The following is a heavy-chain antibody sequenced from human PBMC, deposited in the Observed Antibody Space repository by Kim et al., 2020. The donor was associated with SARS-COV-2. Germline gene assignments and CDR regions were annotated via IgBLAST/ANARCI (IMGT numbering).Heavy chain of an antibody. CDR1: GYTFTSYA. CDR3: ARVYRHSDYYGSGANAFDI. Sequence: ASVKVSCKASGYTFTSYAMNWVRQAPGQGLEWMGWINTNTGNPTYAQGFTGRFVFSLDTSVSTAYLQISSLKAEDTAVYYCARVYRHSDYYGSGANAFDIWGQWTMVTVSS. J-gene: IGHJ3*02. D-gene: IGHD3-10*01. CDR2: INTNTGNP. V-gene: IGHV7-4-1*02.